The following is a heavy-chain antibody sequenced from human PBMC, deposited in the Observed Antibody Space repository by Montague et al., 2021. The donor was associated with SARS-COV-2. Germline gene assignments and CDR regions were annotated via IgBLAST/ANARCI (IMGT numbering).Heavy chain of an antibody. J-gene: IGHJ6*03. CDR2: IHHGGST. Sequence: SETLSPTCAVHGGSFSTYSWNWIRQPPGKGLEWIGEIHHGGSTNYNPSLKSRVTISADTSKNHFSLKLTSVAAADTAVYYCARLGDGVVPSPILGVGPYYSYYYMDVWGKGTTVTVSS. D-gene: IGHD3-10*01. CDR1: GGSFSTYS. V-gene: IGHV4-34*01. CDR3: ARLGDGVVPSPILGVGPYYSYYYMDV.